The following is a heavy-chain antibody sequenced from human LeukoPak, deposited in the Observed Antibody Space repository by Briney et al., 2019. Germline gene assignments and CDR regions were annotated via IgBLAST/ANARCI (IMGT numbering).Heavy chain of an antibody. V-gene: IGHV3-13*05. Sequence: GGSLRLSCTASGFTFSSYGMHWVRQAKGKGLEWVSAISTAGDPYYLGSVKGRFTISRENAKNSFYLQMNSLRAGDTAVYYCAGQARPGSAEGAFDIWGQGTMVTVSS. J-gene: IGHJ3*02. D-gene: IGHD2-2*01. CDR2: ISTAGDP. CDR1: GFTFSSYG. CDR3: AGQARPGSAEGAFDI.